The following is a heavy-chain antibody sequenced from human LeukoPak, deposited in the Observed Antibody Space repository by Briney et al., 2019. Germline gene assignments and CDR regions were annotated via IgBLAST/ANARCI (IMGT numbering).Heavy chain of an antibody. Sequence: PGGSLRLSCAASGFTVSSNYMSWVRQAPGKGLEWVSVIYSGGSTYHADSVKGRFTISRDNAKNSLYLQINSLRADDTAVYYCARGLDTARPYYLDYWGQGSLVTVSS. CDR1: GFTVSSNY. D-gene: IGHD5-18*01. CDR2: IYSGGST. V-gene: IGHV3-53*01. J-gene: IGHJ4*02. CDR3: ARGLDTARPYYLDY.